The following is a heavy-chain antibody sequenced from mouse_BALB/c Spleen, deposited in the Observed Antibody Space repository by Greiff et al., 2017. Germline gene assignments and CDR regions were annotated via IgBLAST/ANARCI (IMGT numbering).Heavy chain of an antibody. Sequence: EVMLVESGGGLVQPGGSRKLSCAASGFTFSSFGMHWVRQAPEKGLEWVAYISSGSSTIYYADTVKGRFTISRDNPKNTLFLQMTSLRSEDTAMYYCARRSYGYGAMDYWGQGTSVTVSS. CDR1: GFTFSSFG. J-gene: IGHJ4*01. D-gene: IGHD2-2*01. V-gene: IGHV5-17*02. CDR3: ARRSYGYGAMDY. CDR2: ISSGSSTI.